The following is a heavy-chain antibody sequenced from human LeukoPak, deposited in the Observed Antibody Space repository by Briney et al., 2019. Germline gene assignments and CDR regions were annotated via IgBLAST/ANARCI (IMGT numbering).Heavy chain of an antibody. Sequence: GESLKISCKASGYTFTSYAMNWVRQAPGQGLEWMGWINTNTGNPTYAQGFTGRFVFSLDTSVSTAYLQISSLKAEDTAVYYCARGRVYDYVWGSYRPITGDYWGQGTLVTVSS. J-gene: IGHJ4*02. CDR2: INTNTGNP. D-gene: IGHD3-16*02. V-gene: IGHV7-4-1*02. CDR3: ARGRVYDYVWGSYRPITGDY. CDR1: GYTFTSYA.